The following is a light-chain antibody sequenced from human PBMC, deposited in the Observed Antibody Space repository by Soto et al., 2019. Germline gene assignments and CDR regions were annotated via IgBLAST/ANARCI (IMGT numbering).Light chain of an antibody. CDR1: QRVSTSY. V-gene: IGKV3-20*01. J-gene: IGKJ2*01. CDR3: QQYGSSPEYT. CDR2: GAS. Sequence: EIVLTQSPGTLSLSPGGRATLSCRASQRVSTSYLAWYQQKPGQAPRLLIYGASSRATGIPDRFSGSGSGTDFTLTISRLEPEDFAVYYCQQYGSSPEYTFGQGTKVDIK.